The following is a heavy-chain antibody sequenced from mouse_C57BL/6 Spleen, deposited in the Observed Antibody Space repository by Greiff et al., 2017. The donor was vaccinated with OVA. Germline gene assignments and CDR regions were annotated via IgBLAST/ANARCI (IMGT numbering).Heavy chain of an antibody. D-gene: IGHD1-1*01. J-gene: IGHJ2*01. Sequence: EVQVVESGGGLVKPGGSLKLSCAASGFTFSSYTMSWVRQTPEKRLEWVATISGGGGNTYYTDSVKGRFTISRDNAKNPLYLQMSSLRSEDTALYYCARVTTVVRYFDYWGQGTTLTVSS. CDR3: ARVTTVVRYFDY. CDR2: ISGGGGNT. CDR1: GFTFSSYT. V-gene: IGHV5-9*01.